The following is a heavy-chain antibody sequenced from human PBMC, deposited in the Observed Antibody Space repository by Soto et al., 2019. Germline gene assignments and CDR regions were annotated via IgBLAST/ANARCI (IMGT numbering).Heavy chain of an antibody. CDR1: GGSISSSSYY. Sequence: SETLSLTCTVSGGSISSSSYYWGCIRKPPWKGLELIGSIYYSGSTYYNPSLNSRITISVDTSKNQFSLKLSSVTAEDTAVYYCARRPYYYDSSGYHPFPFDYWRQGTPVTVSS. D-gene: IGHD3-22*01. V-gene: IGHV4-39*01. J-gene: IGHJ4*02. CDR2: IYYSGST. CDR3: ARRPYYYDSSGYHPFPFDY.